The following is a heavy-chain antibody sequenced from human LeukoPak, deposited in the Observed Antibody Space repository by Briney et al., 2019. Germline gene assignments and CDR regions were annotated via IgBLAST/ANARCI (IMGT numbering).Heavy chain of an antibody. CDR2: IAQDGSEK. CDR3: AKSFAARDYYFDP. D-gene: IGHD6-6*01. Sequence: PGGSLRLSCAASGFTFSVYWMSWVRQAPGKGLEWVANIAQDGSEKYYVDSVKGRFTISRDNAQSSLHLQMNSLTAEDTAVYYCAKSFAARDYYFDPWGQGTLVTVSS. CDR1: GFTFSVYW. V-gene: IGHV3-7*05. J-gene: IGHJ5*02.